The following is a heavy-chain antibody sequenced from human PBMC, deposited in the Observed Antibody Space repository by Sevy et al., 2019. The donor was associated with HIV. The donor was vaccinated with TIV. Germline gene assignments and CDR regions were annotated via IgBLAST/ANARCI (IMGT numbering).Heavy chain of an antibody. CDR2: ISGSGGST. D-gene: IGHD3-22*01. CDR1: GFTFSGYA. V-gene: IGHV3-23*01. J-gene: IGHJ4*02. CDR3: AKAIGEYYYDSSGYSVYFDY. Sequence: GGSLRLSCAASGFTFSGYAMSWVRQAPGKGLEWVSAISGSGGSTHYADSVKGRFTISRDNSKNTLYLQMNSLRAEDTAVYYCAKAIGEYYYDSSGYSVYFDYWGQGTLVTVSS.